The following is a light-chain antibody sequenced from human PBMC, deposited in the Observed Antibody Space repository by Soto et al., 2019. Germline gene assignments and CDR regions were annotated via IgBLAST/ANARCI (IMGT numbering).Light chain of an antibody. Sequence: EILLTQSPGTLSLSPGARATISCRDSQSVSSRFLAWYQQKPGQATRLLMYGASSRATGIPDRFSGTGSGTDFTLTISRLEPEDFAVYYCQQYGSSPYPFGQGTQLDIK. CDR1: QSVSSRF. J-gene: IGKJ2*01. CDR2: GAS. V-gene: IGKV3-20*01. CDR3: QQYGSSPYP.